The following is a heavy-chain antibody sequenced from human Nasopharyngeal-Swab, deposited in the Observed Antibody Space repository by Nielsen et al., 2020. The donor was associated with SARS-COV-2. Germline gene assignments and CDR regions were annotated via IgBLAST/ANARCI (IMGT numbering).Heavy chain of an antibody. CDR2: IYYRGST. V-gene: IGHV4-39*02. J-gene: IGHJ4*02. Sequence: WSRQPPGKGLEGIGRIYYRGSTYYNPSLKSRVPISVDTSKNNFSLKLSSVTAADTAVYYCARVFSKSYNWNNEGYFDYWGQGTLVTVSS. D-gene: IGHD1/OR15-1a*01. CDR3: ARVFSKSYNWNNEGYFDY.